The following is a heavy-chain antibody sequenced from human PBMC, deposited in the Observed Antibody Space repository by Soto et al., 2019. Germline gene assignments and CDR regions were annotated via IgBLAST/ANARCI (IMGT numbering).Heavy chain of an antibody. J-gene: IGHJ4*02. CDR2: IDEDGSQR. CDR1: EFTFSAHW. D-gene: IGHD2-21*01. CDR3: SRGTIAWPGVDY. V-gene: IGHV3-74*01. Sequence: TGGSLRLSCTVSEFTFSAHWMHWVRQAPGKGLVWVSRIDEDGSQRHYADSVKGRFTISRDNAKNTLFLEMNSLTDDDTAIYFCSRGTIAWPGVDYWGPGTLVTVSS.